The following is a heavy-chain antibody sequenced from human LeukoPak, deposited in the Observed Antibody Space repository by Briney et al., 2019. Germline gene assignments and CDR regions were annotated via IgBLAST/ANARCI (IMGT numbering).Heavy chain of an antibody. D-gene: IGHD6-13*01. CDR2: IYSGGST. J-gene: IGHJ4*02. V-gene: IGHV3-66*01. Sequence: GGSLRLSCAASGFTFSSYAMSWVRQAPGKGLEWVSVIYSGGSTYYADSVKGRFTISRDNSKNTLYLQMNSLRAEDTAVYYCARGSSSWYGVGDYWGQGTLVTVSS. CDR3: ARGSSSWYGVGDY. CDR1: GFTFSSYA.